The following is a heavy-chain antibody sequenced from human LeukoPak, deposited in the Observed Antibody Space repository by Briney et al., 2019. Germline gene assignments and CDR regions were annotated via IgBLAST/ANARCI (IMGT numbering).Heavy chain of an antibody. J-gene: IGHJ3*01. V-gene: IGHV3-23*01. Sequence: GGSLRLSCAASGLTVSSNYMSWVRQAPGKGLEWVSAINGGGDATEYADSVKGRFTISRDNPKKTLYLQMNSLRPEDTAVYYCARCTASCYANAFDVWGQGTLLTVSS. D-gene: IGHD2-2*01. CDR2: INGGGDAT. CDR3: ARCTASCYANAFDV. CDR1: GLTVSSNY.